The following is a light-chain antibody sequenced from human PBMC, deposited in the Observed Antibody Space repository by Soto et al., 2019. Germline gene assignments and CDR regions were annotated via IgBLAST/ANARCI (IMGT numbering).Light chain of an antibody. CDR1: QSVRSY. V-gene: IGKV3-11*01. CDR3: QQYGSSSWT. Sequence: EIVLTQSPAILSLSPGERATLSCRASQSVRSYLAWYQQKPGQAPRLLIYDASNRATGIPARFSGSGSGTDFTLTISSLEPEDFAVYYCQQYGSSSWTFGQGTKVDIK. CDR2: DAS. J-gene: IGKJ1*01.